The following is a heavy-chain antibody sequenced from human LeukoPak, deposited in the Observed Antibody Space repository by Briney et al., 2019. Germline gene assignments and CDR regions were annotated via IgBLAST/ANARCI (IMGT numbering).Heavy chain of an antibody. Sequence: SETLSLTCTVSGGSISSYYWSWSRQPPGKGLEWIGYFYYSGSTNYNPSLKSRVTISVDTSKNQFSLKLSSVTAADTAVYYCARQKPDSSSWKSTFDYWGQGTLVTVSS. CDR3: ARQKPDSSSWKSTFDY. D-gene: IGHD6-13*01. CDR1: GGSISSYY. J-gene: IGHJ4*02. CDR2: FYYSGST. V-gene: IGHV4-59*08.